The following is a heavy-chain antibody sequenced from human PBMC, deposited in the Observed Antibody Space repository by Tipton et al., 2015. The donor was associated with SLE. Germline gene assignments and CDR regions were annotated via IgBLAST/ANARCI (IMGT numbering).Heavy chain of an antibody. J-gene: IGHJ3*02. D-gene: IGHD3-10*01. CDR1: GGSISTYY. Sequence: TLSLTCTVSGGSISTYYWSWIRQPPKQGLEWIGWIYHTGSTDYNPSLKSRVTISVDTSKNQFSLRLSSVTAADTAVYYCAREYYGSGFDAFDIWGQGTMVTVSS. CDR2: IYHTGST. CDR3: AREYYGSGFDAFDI. V-gene: IGHV4-59*01.